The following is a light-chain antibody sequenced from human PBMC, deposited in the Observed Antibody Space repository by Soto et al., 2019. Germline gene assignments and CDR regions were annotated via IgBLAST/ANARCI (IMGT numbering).Light chain of an antibody. CDR3: QQSYTTPYT. Sequence: DLQMTQSPSSLSASVGDRVTITCRASQTISSYLNWYQQKPGKAPNLLIYAASSLQSGVPSRFSGSGSGTDFSLTITSLQPEDVATYYCQQSYTTPYTFGQGTNLEIK. V-gene: IGKV1-39*01. CDR2: AAS. J-gene: IGKJ2*01. CDR1: QTISSY.